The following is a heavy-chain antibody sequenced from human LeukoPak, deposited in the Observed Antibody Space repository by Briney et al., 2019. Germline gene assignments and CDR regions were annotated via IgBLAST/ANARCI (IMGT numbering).Heavy chain of an antibody. V-gene: IGHV3-33*01. CDR1: GFTLSSYG. CDR3: ARSEHDLHRYYYYYGMDV. CDR2: IWYDGSNK. D-gene: IGHD1-26*01. Sequence: GGSLRLSCAASGFTLSSYGMHWVRQAPGKGLEWVAVIWYDGSNKYYADSVKGRFTISRDNSKNTLYLQMNSLRAEDTAVYYCARSEHDLHRYYYYYGMDVWGQGTTVTVSS. J-gene: IGHJ6*02.